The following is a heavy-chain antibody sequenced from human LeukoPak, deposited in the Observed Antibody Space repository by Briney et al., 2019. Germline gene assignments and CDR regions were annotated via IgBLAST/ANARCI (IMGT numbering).Heavy chain of an antibody. CDR2: INPNSGGT. CDR3: ARGNHYYGSGTYDY. V-gene: IGHV1-2*02. D-gene: IGHD3-10*01. CDR1: GYTFTGYY. J-gene: IGHJ4*02. Sequence: EASVKVSCKASGYTFTGYYMHWVRQAPGQGLEWMGWINPNSGGTNYAQKFQGRVTMTRDTSISTAYMELSRLRSDDTAVYYCARGNHYYGSGTYDYWGQGTLVTVSS.